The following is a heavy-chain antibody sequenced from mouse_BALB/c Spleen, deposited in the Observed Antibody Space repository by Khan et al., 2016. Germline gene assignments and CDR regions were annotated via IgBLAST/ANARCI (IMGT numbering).Heavy chain of an antibody. CDR2: ISNGGGST. CDR3: ARSIHYYGYVTY. D-gene: IGHD1-2*01. J-gene: IGHJ3*01. Sequence: EVELVESGGGLVQPGGSLKLSCATSGFTFSDYYMYWVRQTPEKRLEWVAYISNGGGSTYYPDTVKGRFTISSDNAKNTMYLQMSRLKSEDTAMYYCARSIHYYGYVTYWGQGTLVTVSA. CDR1: GFTFSDYY. V-gene: IGHV5-12*02.